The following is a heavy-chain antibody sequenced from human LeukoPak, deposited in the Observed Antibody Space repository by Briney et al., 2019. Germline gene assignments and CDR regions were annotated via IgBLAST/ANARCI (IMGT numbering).Heavy chain of an antibody. D-gene: IGHD3-10*01. CDR1: GGSFSGYY. Sequence: KPSETLSLTCAVYGGSFSGYYWSWIRQPPGKGLEGIGEINHSGSTNYNPSLKSRVTISVDTSKNQFSLKLSSVTAADTAVYYCARDYWGYYGSGSGYYYYYGMDVWGQGTTVTVSS. CDR2: INHSGST. CDR3: ARDYWGYYGSGSGYYYYYGMDV. V-gene: IGHV4-34*01. J-gene: IGHJ6*02.